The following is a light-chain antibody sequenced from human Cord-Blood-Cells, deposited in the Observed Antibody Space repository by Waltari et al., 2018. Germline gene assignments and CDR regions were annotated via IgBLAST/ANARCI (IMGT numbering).Light chain of an antibody. CDR2: SNN. J-gene: IGLJ2*01. CDR1: SSNIGSNT. V-gene: IGLV1-44*01. Sequence: QSVLTQPPPASGTPGQRVTLSCSGRSSNIGSNTVNWYQQLPGTAPKLLIYSNNQRPSGVPDRCSGSKSGTSASLAISGLQSEDEADYYCAAWDDSLNGLVFGGGTKLTVL. CDR3: AAWDDSLNGLV.